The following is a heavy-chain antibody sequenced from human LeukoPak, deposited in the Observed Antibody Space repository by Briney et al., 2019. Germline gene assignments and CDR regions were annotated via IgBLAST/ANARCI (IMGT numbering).Heavy chain of an antibody. CDR2: ISYSGST. J-gene: IGHJ4*02. V-gene: IGHV4-31*03. D-gene: IGHD5-24*01. CDR1: GGSIGSGTDY. Sequence: SKTLSLTCTVSGGSIGSGTDYWSWIRQHPGKGLEWIGYISYSGSTYYNPSLKTRLTISVDTSRNQFSLKPDSVTAADTAFYYCARADMATVFDFWGRGTLVTVSS. CDR3: ARADMATVFDF.